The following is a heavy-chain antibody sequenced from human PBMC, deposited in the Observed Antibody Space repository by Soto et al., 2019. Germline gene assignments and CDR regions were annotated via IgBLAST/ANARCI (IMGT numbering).Heavy chain of an antibody. J-gene: IGHJ4*02. CDR3: ARVDDY. Sequence: ASETLSLTCAVYGGSFSGYYWSWIRQPPGKGLEWIGEINHSGSTNYNPSLKSRVTISVDPSKNQFSLKMNSVTAADTAVYYCARVDDYCGQGALVTVSS. CDR2: INHSGST. D-gene: IGHD2-15*01. CDR1: GGSFSGYY. V-gene: IGHV4-34*01.